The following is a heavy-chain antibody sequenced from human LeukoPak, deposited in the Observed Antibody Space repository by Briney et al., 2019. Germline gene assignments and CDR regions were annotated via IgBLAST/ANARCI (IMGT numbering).Heavy chain of an antibody. J-gene: IGHJ4*02. CDR2: ISGSGEMT. V-gene: IGHV3-23*01. Sequence: GGSLRLSCTASGFTFSSYAMSWVRQTPGKELEWVSSISGSGEMTYYADSVKGRFTISRDNSRKTLYLQMNSLRAEDTAIYYCAKDRVVRGLMGAFDQWGQGTLVTVSS. D-gene: IGHD3-10*01. CDR1: GFTFSSYA. CDR3: AKDRVVRGLMGAFDQ.